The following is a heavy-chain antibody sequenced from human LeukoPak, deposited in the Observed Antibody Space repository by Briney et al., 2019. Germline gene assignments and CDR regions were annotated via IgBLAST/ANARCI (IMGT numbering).Heavy chain of an antibody. CDR1: GFTFSSYE. D-gene: IGHD2-8*01. V-gene: IGHV3-48*03. Sequence: PGGSLRLSCAASGFTFSSYEMNWVRQAPGKGLEWVSYISVGGSTMYYADSVKGRFTISRDTAKNSLYLQMNSLRAEDTAVYYCARDPPTVYYYFDCWGQGTLVTVSS. CDR3: ARDPPTVYYYFDC. CDR2: ISVGGSTM. J-gene: IGHJ4*02.